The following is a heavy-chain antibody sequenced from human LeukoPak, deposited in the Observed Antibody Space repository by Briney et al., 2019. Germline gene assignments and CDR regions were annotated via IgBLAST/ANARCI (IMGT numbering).Heavy chain of an antibody. Sequence: GASVKVSCKASGYTFTGYYMHWVRQAPGQGLEWMGRINPNSGGTNYAQKFQGRVTMTRDTSISTAYMELSRLRSDDTAVYYCARDKGLLSYGGVNLAFDYWGQGTLVTVSS. D-gene: IGHD2-21*01. CDR3: ARDKGLLSYGGVNLAFDY. CDR2: INPNSGGT. J-gene: IGHJ4*02. V-gene: IGHV1-2*06. CDR1: GYTFTGYY.